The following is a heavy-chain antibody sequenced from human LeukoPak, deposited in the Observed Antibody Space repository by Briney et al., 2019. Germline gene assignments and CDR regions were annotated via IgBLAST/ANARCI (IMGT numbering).Heavy chain of an antibody. V-gene: IGHV3-30*02. J-gene: IGHJ4*02. CDR3: AKGITIFSEYYFDY. CDR1: GFTLSSYG. Sequence: PGGSLRLSCTASGFTLSSYGMHWVRQAPGKGLEWVTVIWHDGSNKYYADSVKGRFTISRDNSKNTLYLQMNSLRAEDTAVYYCAKGITIFSEYYFDYWGQGTLVTVSS. D-gene: IGHD3-9*01. CDR2: IWHDGSNK.